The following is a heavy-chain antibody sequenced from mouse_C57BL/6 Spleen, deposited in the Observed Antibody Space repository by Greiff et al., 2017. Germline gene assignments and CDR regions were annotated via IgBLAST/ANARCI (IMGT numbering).Heavy chain of an antibody. Sequence: VQLKESGPGLVKPSQSLSLTCSVTGYSITSGYYWNWIRQFPGNKLEWIGYISYNGSNNYNPSLKNRISITRDTSKNQFCLKLNSVTTEDTATYYCARGLQGYYAMCYWGQGASVTVST. CDR2: ISYNGSN. V-gene: IGHV3-6*01. D-gene: IGHD2-4*01. CDR3: ARGLQGYYAMCY. J-gene: IGHJ4*01. CDR1: GYSITSGYY.